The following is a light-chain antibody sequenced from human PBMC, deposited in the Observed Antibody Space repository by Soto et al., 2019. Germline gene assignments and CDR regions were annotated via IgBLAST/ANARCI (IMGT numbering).Light chain of an antibody. CDR2: DAS. CDR1: QGIGST. CDR3: QHYITWPLS. Sequence: IVMTQSPATLSVSPGERATLSCRASQGIGSTLAWYQQKPGQTPRLLIYDASTRATGIPARFSGIGSGTEFTLIISSLQSEDFGVYYCQHYITWPLSFGGGTKVEI. J-gene: IGKJ4*01. V-gene: IGKV3-15*01.